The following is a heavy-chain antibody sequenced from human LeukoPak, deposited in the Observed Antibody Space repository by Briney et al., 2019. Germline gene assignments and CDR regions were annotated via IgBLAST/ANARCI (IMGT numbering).Heavy chain of an antibody. Sequence: GGALRLSCAASGFTFSSYGMSWVRQAPGKGLEWVSAISGSGGSTYYADSMKGRFTISKDNSKNTLYLQMNSLRAEDTALYYCAKDRAFGQFLWGNDYWGQGTLVTVSS. V-gene: IGHV3-23*01. CDR1: GFTFSSYG. J-gene: IGHJ4*02. CDR3: AKDRAFGQFLWGNDY. CDR2: ISGSGGST. D-gene: IGHD3-10*01.